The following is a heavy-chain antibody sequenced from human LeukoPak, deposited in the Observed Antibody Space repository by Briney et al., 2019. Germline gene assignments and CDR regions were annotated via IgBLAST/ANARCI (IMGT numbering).Heavy chain of an antibody. CDR2: IYTSGST. D-gene: IGHD3-3*01. J-gene: IGHJ4*02. CDR3: ASHYFLSGYLRY. V-gene: IGHV4-4*07. Sequence: SETLSLTCTVSGGSISSYYWSWIRQPAGKGLEWIGRIYTSGSTNYNPSLKSRVTMSVDTSKNQFSLKLSSVTAADTAVYYCASHYFLSGYLRYWGQGTLVIVSS. CDR1: GGSISSYY.